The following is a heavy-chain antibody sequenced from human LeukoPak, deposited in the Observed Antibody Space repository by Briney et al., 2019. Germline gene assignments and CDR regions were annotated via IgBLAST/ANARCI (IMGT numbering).Heavy chain of an antibody. Sequence: GRSLRLSCAASGFTFSNHAMTWVRQAPGKGLEWVSSISGTSISTFIADSVKGRFTISRDNSKNTLFLQMNSLRAEDTAIYFCALGLSKMIRGPVDYWGQGALVTVSS. CDR3: ALGLSKMIRGPVDY. CDR1: GFTFSNHA. V-gene: IGHV3-23*01. CDR2: ISGTSIST. J-gene: IGHJ4*02. D-gene: IGHD3-16*02.